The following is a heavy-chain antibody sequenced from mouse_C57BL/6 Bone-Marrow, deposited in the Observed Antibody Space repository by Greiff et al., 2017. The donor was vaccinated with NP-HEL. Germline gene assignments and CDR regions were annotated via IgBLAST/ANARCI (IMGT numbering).Heavy chain of an antibody. D-gene: IGHD2-4*01. Sequence: EVNLVESEGGLVQPGSSIKLSCTASGFTFSDYYMAWVRQVPEKGLEWVANINYDGSSTYYLDSLKSRFIISRDNAKNILYLQMSSLKSEDTATYYCAREGGLRRRTYAMDYWGQGTSVTVSS. CDR3: AREGGLRRRTYAMDY. CDR2: INYDGSST. J-gene: IGHJ4*01. CDR1: GFTFSDYY. V-gene: IGHV5-16*01.